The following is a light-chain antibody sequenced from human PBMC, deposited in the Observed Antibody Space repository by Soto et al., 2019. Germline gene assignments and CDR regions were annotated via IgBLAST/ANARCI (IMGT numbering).Light chain of an antibody. CDR1: SSDVGGYNY. Sequence: QSALTQPRSVSGSPGQSVTISCTGTSSDVGGYNYVSWYQQHPGKAPKLMIYDVSKRPSGVPDRFPGSKSGNTASLTISGLQAEDEADYYCCSYAGSYTYVFGTGTKVP. V-gene: IGLV2-11*01. J-gene: IGLJ1*01. CDR2: DVS. CDR3: CSYAGSYTYV.